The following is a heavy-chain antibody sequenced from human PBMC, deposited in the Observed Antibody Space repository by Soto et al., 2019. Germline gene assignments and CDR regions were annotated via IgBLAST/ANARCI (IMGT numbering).Heavy chain of an antibody. Sequence: GGSLRLSCAASGFTFCVYAMSWVRQAPGKGLEWVSAISSNGGRTFYADSLRGRFTISRDNSKSALYLQMNNLRAEDTAIYYCAKYSELPYEAYLQQWGQGTLVTVSS. CDR1: GFTFCVYA. J-gene: IGHJ1*01. CDR3: AKYSELPYEAYLQQ. D-gene: IGHD1-7*01. CDR2: ISSNGGRT. V-gene: IGHV3-23*01.